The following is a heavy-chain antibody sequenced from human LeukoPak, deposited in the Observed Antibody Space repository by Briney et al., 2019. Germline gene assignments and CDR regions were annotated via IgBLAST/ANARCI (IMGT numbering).Heavy chain of an antibody. Sequence: PGGSLRLSCAASGFTFTNYGMHWVRQAPGKGLEWVALITYDGYYKYYSDSVKGRFTISSDTSKNTLYLQMNSLRAGDTAVYYCAKDSDYYASGNYYNVDYWGQGTLVTVSS. CDR3: AKDSDYYASGNYYNVDY. CDR2: ITYDGYYK. D-gene: IGHD3-10*01. CDR1: GFTFTNYG. J-gene: IGHJ4*02. V-gene: IGHV3-30*18.